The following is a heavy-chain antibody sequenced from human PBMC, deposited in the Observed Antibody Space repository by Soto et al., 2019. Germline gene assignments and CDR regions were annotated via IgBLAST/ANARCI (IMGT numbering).Heavy chain of an antibody. Sequence: EVQLVESGGGVVQPGRSRRLSCTASGFTFGDYAMSWVRQAPGKGLEWVGFIKSKAYGETKEYAEPVKGRFTTSRDDSKSIAYLQMNSLKTEDTAVYYCSRFSIFGVATGAFDIWGQGTMVTVSS. J-gene: IGHJ3*02. V-gene: IGHV3-49*04. CDR1: GFTFGDYA. CDR3: SRFSIFGVATGAFDI. D-gene: IGHD3-3*01. CDR2: IKSKAYGETK.